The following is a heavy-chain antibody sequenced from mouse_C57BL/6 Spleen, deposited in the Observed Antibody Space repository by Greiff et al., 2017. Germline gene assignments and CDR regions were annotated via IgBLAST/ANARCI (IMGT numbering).Heavy chain of an antibody. J-gene: IGHJ4*01. CDR3: ARGDKDAMDY. Sequence: VQLQQSGPGLVKPSQSLSLTCSVTGYSITSGYYWNWIRQFPGNKLEWMGYISYDGSNNYNPSLKNRISITRDTSKNQFFLKLNSVTTEDTATYYCARGDKDAMDYWGQGTSVTVSS. D-gene: IGHD1-3*01. CDR2: ISYDGSN. CDR1: GYSITSGYY. V-gene: IGHV3-6*01.